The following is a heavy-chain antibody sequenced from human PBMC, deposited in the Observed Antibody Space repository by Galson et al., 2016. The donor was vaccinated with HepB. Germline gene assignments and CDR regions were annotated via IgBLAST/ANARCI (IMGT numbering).Heavy chain of an antibody. V-gene: IGHV3-23*01. D-gene: IGHD2-2*01. J-gene: IGHJ4*02. CDR3: ATDLVAVPSVAWVRRGYYFDY. CDR1: GLTFDSHA. Sequence: SLRLSCAASGLTFDSHAMTWVRQAPGKGLEWVSTISDSGGSTFYADSVKGRFTISRDNSKNTLYLQMNGLRDEDTAVYYCATDLVAVPSVAWVRRGYYFDYGGQGTLVTVSS. CDR2: ISDSGGST.